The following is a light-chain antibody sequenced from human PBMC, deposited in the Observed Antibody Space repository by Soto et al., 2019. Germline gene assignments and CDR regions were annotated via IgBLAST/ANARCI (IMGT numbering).Light chain of an antibody. Sequence: QSVLTQPPSVSAAPGQKVTISCSGSSSNIGRDFVSWFQQVPGAAPKLVIYDTDKRPSDIPDRFSGSKSGTSATLDITGLQTGDEADYYCATWDFTLNGGVFGGGNKLTVL. CDR1: SSNIGRDF. CDR3: ATWDFTLNGGV. CDR2: DTD. V-gene: IGLV1-51*01. J-gene: IGLJ3*02.